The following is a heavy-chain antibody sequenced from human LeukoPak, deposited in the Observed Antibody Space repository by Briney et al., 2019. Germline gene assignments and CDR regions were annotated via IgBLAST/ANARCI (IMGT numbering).Heavy chain of an antibody. CDR2: FDPEDGET. CDR3: ATSRGYYYGMDV. Sequence: ASVKVSCKVSGYTLTELSMHWVRQAPGKGLEWIGGFDPEDGETIYAQKFQGRVIMTEDTSTDTAYMELSSLRSEDTAVYYCATSRGYYYGMDVWGQGTTVTVSS. V-gene: IGHV1-24*01. CDR1: GYTLTELS. J-gene: IGHJ6*02.